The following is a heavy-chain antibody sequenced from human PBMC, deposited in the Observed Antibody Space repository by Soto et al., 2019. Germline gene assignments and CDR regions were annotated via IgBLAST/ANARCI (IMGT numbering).Heavy chain of an antibody. CDR2: ISVYNANS. J-gene: IGHJ4*02. Sequence: QIQLLQSGAEVKKPGASVKVTCKASGYTFRNFGISWVRQAPGQGLEWMGWISVYNANSKYAQKFQCRLTMTADTSTSTAYMELRSLRSDDTAVYYCARENSYFDYWGQGTLVTVSS. CDR1: GYTFRNFG. V-gene: IGHV1-18*01. CDR3: ARENSYFDY.